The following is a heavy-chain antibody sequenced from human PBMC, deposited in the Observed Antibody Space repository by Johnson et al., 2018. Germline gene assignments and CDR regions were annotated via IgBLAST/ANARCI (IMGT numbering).Heavy chain of an antibody. CDR3: ARAKGDAFDI. V-gene: IGHV3-9*01. CDR2: ISGRGGST. CDR1: GFTFDDYA. J-gene: IGHJ3*02. Sequence: VQLVQSGGGLVQPGRSXRLSCAASGFTFDDYAMHWVRQAPGKGLEWVSAISGRGGSTSYADSVKGRFTISRDNAKNSLYLQMNSLRAEDTAVYYCARAKGDAFDIWGQGTMVTVSS.